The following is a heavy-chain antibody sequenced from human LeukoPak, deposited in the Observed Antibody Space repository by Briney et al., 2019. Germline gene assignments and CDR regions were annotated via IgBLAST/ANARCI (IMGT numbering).Heavy chain of an antibody. CDR1: GFTFSKYP. Sequence: GGSLRLSCVASGFTFSKYPMSWVRQAPGKGLEWVSGIYGGGSGSTFYAESVKGRFTISRDNSKNTLYLQMNSLRDEDTAIYYCAKDFTPDGVWDIDYWGRGTLITVSS. V-gene: IGHV3-23*01. D-gene: IGHD4-17*01. CDR2: IYGGGSGST. CDR3: AKDFTPDGVWDIDY. J-gene: IGHJ4*02.